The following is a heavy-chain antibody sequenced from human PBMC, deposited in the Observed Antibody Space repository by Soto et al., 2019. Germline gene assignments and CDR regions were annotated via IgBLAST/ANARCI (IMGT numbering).Heavy chain of an antibody. J-gene: IGHJ4*02. CDR3: ARGPPGYSSGWYGDY. CDR2: IIPILGIA. Sequence: QVQLVQSGAEVKKPGSSVKVSCKASGGTFSSYTISWVRQAPGQGLEWMGRIIPILGIANYAQKFQGRVTSTADKATSTAYMELSSLRSEDTAVYYCARGPPGYSSGWYGDYWGQGTLVTVSS. CDR1: GGTFSSYT. V-gene: IGHV1-69*02. D-gene: IGHD6-19*01.